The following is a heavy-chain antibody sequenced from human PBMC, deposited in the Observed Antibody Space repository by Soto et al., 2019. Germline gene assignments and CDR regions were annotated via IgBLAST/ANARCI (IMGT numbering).Heavy chain of an antibody. CDR3: AKDSGTAMVDPYYYGMDV. CDR1: GFTFSSYG. Sequence: QVQLVESGGGVVQPGRSLRLSCAASGFTFSSYGMHWVRQAPGKGLEWVAVISYDGSNKYYADSVKGRFTISRDNSKNTLYLQMNSLRAEDTAVYYCAKDSGTAMVDPYYYGMDVWGQGTTVTVSS. D-gene: IGHD5-18*01. V-gene: IGHV3-30*18. J-gene: IGHJ6*02. CDR2: ISYDGSNK.